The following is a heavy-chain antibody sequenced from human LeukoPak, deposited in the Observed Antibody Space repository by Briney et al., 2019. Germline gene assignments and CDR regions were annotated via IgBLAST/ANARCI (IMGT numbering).Heavy chain of an antibody. CDR3: ARDRDWSFDY. J-gene: IGHJ4*02. Sequence: GGSLRLSCAASGFTFSSYAMHWVRQAPGKGLEWVAVVWYDGVKKYYLDSVEGRFTISRDNAKNSLYLEMSSLRAEDTAVYYCARDRDWSFDYWGQGTLVTVSS. CDR1: GFTFSSYA. CDR2: VWYDGVKK. V-gene: IGHV3-33*01. D-gene: IGHD3-9*01.